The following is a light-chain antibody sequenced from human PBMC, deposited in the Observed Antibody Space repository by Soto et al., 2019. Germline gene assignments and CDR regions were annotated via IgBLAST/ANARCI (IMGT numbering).Light chain of an antibody. V-gene: IGLV2-14*01. CDR3: SSYTSSSIDYV. CDR1: SSDVGGYNY. CDR2: EVX. Sequence: QSALTQPASVSGSPGQSITISCTGTSSDVGGYNYVSWYQQHPGKAXXLXXYEVXXRPSGVXXXFSGSKSXXXXXXTISGLQAEDEADYYCSSYTSSSIDYVFGTGTKLTVL. J-gene: IGLJ1*01.